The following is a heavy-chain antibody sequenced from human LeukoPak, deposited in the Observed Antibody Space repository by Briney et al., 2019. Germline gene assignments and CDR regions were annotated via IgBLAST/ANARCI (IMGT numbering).Heavy chain of an antibody. J-gene: IGHJ4*02. CDR1: GFTVSSNE. Sequence: PGGSLRLSCAASGFTVSSNEMSWIRQPPGKGLEWIGEINHSGSTNYNPSLKSRVTISVDTSKNQFSLKLSSVTAADTAVYYCARGLINYSGYDHLSSTNFDYWGQGTLVTVSS. D-gene: IGHD5-12*01. CDR3: ARGLINYSGYDHLSSTNFDY. V-gene: IGHV4-34*01. CDR2: INHSGST.